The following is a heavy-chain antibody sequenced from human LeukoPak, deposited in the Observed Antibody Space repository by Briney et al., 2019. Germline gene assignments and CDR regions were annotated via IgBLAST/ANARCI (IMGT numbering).Heavy chain of an antibody. Sequence: GGSLRLSCAASGFTFSSYGIHWVRQAPGKGLEGVAVISYDGSNKYYADSVKGRFTISRDNSKNTLYLQMNSLRAEDTAVYYCAKNGGYFYGYRYYFDYWGQGTLVTVSS. J-gene: IGHJ4*02. CDR1: GFTFSSYG. D-gene: IGHD5-18*01. CDR3: AKNGGYFYGYRYYFDY. V-gene: IGHV3-30*18. CDR2: ISYDGSNK.